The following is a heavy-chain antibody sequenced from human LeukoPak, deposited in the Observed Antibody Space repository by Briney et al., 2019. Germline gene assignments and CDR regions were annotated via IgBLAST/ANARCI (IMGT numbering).Heavy chain of an antibody. D-gene: IGHD3-10*01. J-gene: IGHJ4*02. CDR3: ARGGLWFGELSDGY. V-gene: IGHV4-34*01. CDR1: GGSFSGYY. Sequence: SETLSLTCAVYGGSFSGYYWSWIRQPPGKGLGWIGEINHSGSTNYNPSLKSRVTISVDTSKNQFSLELSSVTAADTAVYYCARGGLWFGELSDGYWGQGTLVTVSS. CDR2: INHSGST.